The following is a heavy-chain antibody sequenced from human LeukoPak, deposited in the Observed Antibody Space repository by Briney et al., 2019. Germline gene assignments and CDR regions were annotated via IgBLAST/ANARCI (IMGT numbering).Heavy chain of an antibody. CDR3: ARKATTGPTKAAFDI. D-gene: IGHD4-17*01. Sequence: SETLSLTCAVSGYSISSSNYWGWIRQPPGKGLEWIGHIYYSGSIYYNPSLKSRVTMSVDTSKNQFSLKLSSVTAVNTAVYYCARKATTGPTKAAFDIWGQGTMVTVSS. CDR1: GYSISSSNY. CDR2: IYYSGSI. J-gene: IGHJ3*02. V-gene: IGHV4-28*05.